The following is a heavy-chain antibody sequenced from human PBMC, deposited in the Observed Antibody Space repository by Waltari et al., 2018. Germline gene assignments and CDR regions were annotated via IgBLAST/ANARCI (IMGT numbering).Heavy chain of an antibody. CDR3: AKDQTKYAEFTH. CDR2: VSYDGVDL. J-gene: IGHJ4*02. CDR1: GFTFRSYG. V-gene: IGHV3-30*18. D-gene: IGHD3-10*01. Sequence: QVQLTASGGGVVQPGESLRLSCRTSGFTFRSYGMHWLRQPPGKGLEWVASVSYDGVDLYHADSVKGRFTISRDNVGNILFLEMSSLRVADTATYFCAKDQTKYAEFTHWGQGTLVTVSS.